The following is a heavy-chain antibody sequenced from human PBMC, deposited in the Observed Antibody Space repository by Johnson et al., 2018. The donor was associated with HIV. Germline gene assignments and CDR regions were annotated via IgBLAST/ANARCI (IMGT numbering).Heavy chain of an antibody. CDR3: ARDTSRTVTPHDAFDI. CDR2: LNSGGGT. J-gene: IGHJ3*02. Sequence: VQLVESGGGVVQPGRSLRLSCAASGFTVSSNYMTWVRQGPGKGLEWVSVLNSGGGTYYADSVQGRFTISRDNSKNTLYLQMTSLRAEDTAVYYCARDTSRTVTPHDAFDIWGQGKMVTVSS. CDR1: GFTVSSNY. V-gene: IGHV3-66*01. D-gene: IGHD4-17*01.